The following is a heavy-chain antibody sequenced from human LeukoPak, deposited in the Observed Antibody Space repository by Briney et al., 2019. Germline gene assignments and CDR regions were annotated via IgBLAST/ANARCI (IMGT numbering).Heavy chain of an antibody. CDR3: AREFFDREGGTTVLDY. CDR2: INSDGSST. V-gene: IGHV3-74*01. J-gene: IGHJ4*02. D-gene: IGHD1-26*01. CDR1: GFTFSIYW. Sequence: GGSLRLSCAASGFTFSIYWVHWVRQAPGKGLVWVSSINSDGSSTSYADSVKGRFTISRDNAKNSLYLQMNSLRAEDTAVYYCAREFFDREGGTTVLDYWGQGTLVTVSS.